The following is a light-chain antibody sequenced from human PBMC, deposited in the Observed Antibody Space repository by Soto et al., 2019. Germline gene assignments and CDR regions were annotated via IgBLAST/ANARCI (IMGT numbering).Light chain of an antibody. V-gene: IGKV3-15*01. CDR2: GAS. J-gene: IGKJ1*01. CDR3: QQYGSSGT. Sequence: IVLTNSVPSVSVTPQERVTLSCRASQSVSSVLAWYQQKPGQAPRLLIYGASTRATGIPARFSGSGSGADFTLTISSLEPEDFAVYYCQQYGSSGTSAQRAKVDI. CDR1: QSVSSV.